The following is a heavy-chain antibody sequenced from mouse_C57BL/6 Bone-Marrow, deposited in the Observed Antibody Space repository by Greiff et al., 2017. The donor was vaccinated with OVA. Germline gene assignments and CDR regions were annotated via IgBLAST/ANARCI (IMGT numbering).Heavy chain of an antibody. CDR1: GFTFSDYG. J-gene: IGHJ1*03. Sequence: EVMLVESGGGLVKPGGSLKLSCAASGFTFSDYGMHWVRQAPEKGLEWVAYISSGSSTIYYADTVKGRFTISRDNAKNTLFLQMTSLRSEDTAMYYCASHGYHWYFDVWGTGTTVTVSS. CDR3: ASHGYHWYFDV. D-gene: IGHD2-2*01. CDR2: ISSGSSTI. V-gene: IGHV5-17*01.